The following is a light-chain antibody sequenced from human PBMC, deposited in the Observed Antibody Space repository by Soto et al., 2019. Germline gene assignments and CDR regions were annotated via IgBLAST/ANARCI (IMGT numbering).Light chain of an antibody. Sequence: DIQMTQSPSSLSASLGDRVTITCRASQGISNYLAWYQQKPGNVPKLLIYAASSLQSGVPARFSGSGSGTEFTLTITVLQHEDVAYYCCQKYSSDVRTFGQGTKVQVK. CDR3: QKYSSDVRT. J-gene: IGKJ1*01. V-gene: IGKV1-27*01. CDR2: AAS. CDR1: QGISNY.